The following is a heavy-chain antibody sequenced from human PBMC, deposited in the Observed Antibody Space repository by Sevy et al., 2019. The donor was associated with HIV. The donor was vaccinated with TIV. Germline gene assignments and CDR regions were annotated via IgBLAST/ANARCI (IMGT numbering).Heavy chain of an antibody. D-gene: IGHD3-22*01. CDR2: ISGSGGST. CDR3: ARRTYYYDSSGYYRDY. CDR1: GFTFSSYA. Sequence: GGSLRLSCAASGFTFSSYAMSGVRQAPGKGLEWVSAISGSGGSTYYADSVKGRFNSSRDNSKNTMYLQMNSLRAEDTPVYYCARRTYYYDSSGYYRDYWGQGNQVTVSS. J-gene: IGHJ4*02. V-gene: IGHV3-23*01.